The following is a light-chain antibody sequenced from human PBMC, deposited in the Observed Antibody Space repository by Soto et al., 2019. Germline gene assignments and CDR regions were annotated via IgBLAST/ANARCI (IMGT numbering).Light chain of an antibody. CDR3: QQTYINPQT. Sequence: DIQMTQSPSSLSASVGDRVTITCRASQTSATFINWYQQKSGSAPRLLIYEVSGLQSGVPSRFSGSGSVTHFVLTISNFQPEDSATYFCQQTYINPQTFGQGTKVEIK. J-gene: IGKJ1*01. V-gene: IGKV1-39*01. CDR2: EVS. CDR1: QTSATF.